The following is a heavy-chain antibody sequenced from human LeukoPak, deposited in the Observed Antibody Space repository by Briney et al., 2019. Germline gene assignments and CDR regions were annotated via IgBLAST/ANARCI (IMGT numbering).Heavy chain of an antibody. CDR2: IWYDGSDQ. D-gene: IGHD3-16*02. CDR3: AIHGDYDYVWGSYRLDY. Sequence: QAGGSLRLSCAASEFTFSSYAMHWVRQAPGKGLEWVALIWYDGSDQYYAGSVKGRFTISRDNAKNSLYLQMNSLRAEDTAVYYCAIHGDYDYVWGSYRLDYWGQGTLVTVSS. V-gene: IGHV3-33*03. CDR1: EFTFSSYA. J-gene: IGHJ4*02.